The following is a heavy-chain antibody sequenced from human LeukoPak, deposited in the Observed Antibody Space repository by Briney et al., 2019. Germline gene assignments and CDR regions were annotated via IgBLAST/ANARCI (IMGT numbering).Heavy chain of an antibody. D-gene: IGHD1-26*01. CDR3: ATGSGSYSEYFQH. J-gene: IGHJ1*01. CDR1: GGSISSYY. V-gene: IGHV4-59*01. Sequence: SETLSLIXTVSGGSISSYYWSWIRQPPGKGLGWIGYIYNSGSTQYNPSLKSRVTISVDTSKNQFSLKLRSVTAADTAVYYCATGSGSYSEYFQHWGQGTLVTVSS. CDR2: IYNSGST.